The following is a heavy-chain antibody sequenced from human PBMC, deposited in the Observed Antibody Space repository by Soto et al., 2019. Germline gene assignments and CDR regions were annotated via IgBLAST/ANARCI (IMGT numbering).Heavy chain of an antibody. Sequence: EVQLLESGGGLVQPGGSLRLSCAASGYTFSNYAMSWVRQAPGKGLQWVSTIFGSGAPTHYADSVKGRFAISRDNSNNTLFLQMNSLKDEDTAVYYWTREASTWGFAFDLWGQGTRVAVSS. CDR3: TREASTWGFAFDL. J-gene: IGHJ3*01. V-gene: IGHV3-23*01. CDR1: GYTFSNYA. CDR2: IFGSGAPT. D-gene: IGHD3-16*01.